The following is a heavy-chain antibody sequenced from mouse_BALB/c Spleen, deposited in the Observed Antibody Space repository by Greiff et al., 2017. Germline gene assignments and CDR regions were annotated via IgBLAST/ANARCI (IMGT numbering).Heavy chain of an antibody. Sequence: DVLLVESGGGLVQPGGSLKLSCAASGFTFSSYGMSWVRQTPDKRLELVATINSNGGSTYYPDSVKGRFTISRDNAKNTLYLQMSSLMSEDTAMYYCARGGNYGIYGMDYWGQGTSVTVSA. D-gene: IGHD1-1*01. V-gene: IGHV5-6-3*01. CDR1: GFTFSSYG. J-gene: IGHJ4*01. CDR2: INSNGGST. CDR3: ARGGNYGIYGMDY.